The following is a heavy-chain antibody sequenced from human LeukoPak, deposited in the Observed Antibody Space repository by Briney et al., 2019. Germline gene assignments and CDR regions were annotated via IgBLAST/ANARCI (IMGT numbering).Heavy chain of an antibody. J-gene: IGHJ4*02. CDR2: IKQDGSEK. V-gene: IGHV3-7*01. CDR1: GFTFSSYW. D-gene: IGHD3-22*01. CDR3: AREEGSTGHDSSGYLHPLFDY. Sequence: PGGSLRLSCAASGFTFSSYWMSWVRQAPGKGLEWVANIKQDGSEKYYVDSVKGRFTISRDNAKNSLYLQMNSLRAEDTAVYYCAREEGSTGHDSSGYLHPLFDYWGQGTLVTVSS.